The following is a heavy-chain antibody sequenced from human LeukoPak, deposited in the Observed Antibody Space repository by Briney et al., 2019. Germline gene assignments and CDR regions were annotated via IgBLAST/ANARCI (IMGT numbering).Heavy chain of an antibody. CDR2: IKHDGSEK. V-gene: IGHV3-7*05. CDR1: GFTFSGYW. Sequence: TGGPLRLSCAASGFTFSGYWMHWVRQAPGKGLEWVANIKHDGSEKYYVDSVKGRFTISRDNAKNSLYLQMDSLRAEDTAVYYCARRYFDYWGQGTLVTVSS. J-gene: IGHJ4*02. CDR3: ARRYFDY.